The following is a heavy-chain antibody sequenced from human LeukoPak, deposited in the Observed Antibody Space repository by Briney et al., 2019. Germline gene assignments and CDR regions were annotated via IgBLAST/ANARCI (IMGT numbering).Heavy chain of an antibody. J-gene: IGHJ4*02. D-gene: IGHD2-2*01. CDR2: ISSSSSYI. CDR1: GFTFSSYS. CDR3: ARARWGYCSSTSCHLYFDY. Sequence: KTGGSLRLSCAASGFTFSSYSMNWVRQAPGKGLEWVSSISSSSSYIYYADSVKGRFTISRDNAKNSLYLQMNSLRAEDTAVYYCARARWGYCSSTSCHLYFDYLGQGTLVTVSS. V-gene: IGHV3-21*01.